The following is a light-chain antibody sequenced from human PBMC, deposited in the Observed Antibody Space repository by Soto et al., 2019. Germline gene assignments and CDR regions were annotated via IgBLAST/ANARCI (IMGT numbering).Light chain of an antibody. Sequence: DIQMTQSPSSLSASFGDRVTITCRASEDIKTYLSWYQQKPGKAPKLLIYSASGLQSGVPSKFSGSGSGTDFSLTISVLQPEYFATYYCQQSYSTPQTFGQGTRVEI. CDR1: EDIKTY. J-gene: IGKJ1*01. V-gene: IGKV1-39*01. CDR3: QQSYSTPQT. CDR2: SAS.